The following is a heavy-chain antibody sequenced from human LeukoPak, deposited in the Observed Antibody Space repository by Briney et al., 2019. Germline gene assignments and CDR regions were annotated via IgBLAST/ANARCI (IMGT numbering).Heavy chain of an antibody. CDR2: IYTSGST. J-gene: IGHJ5*02. V-gene: IGHV4-61*02. Sequence: TSETLSLTCTVSGGSISSGSYYWSWIRQPAGKGLEWIGRIYTSGSTNYNPSLKSRVTISVDTSKNQFSLKLSSVTAADTAVYYCARVQRITIFGVVHNWFDPWGQGTLVTVSS. CDR1: GGSISSGSYY. D-gene: IGHD3-3*01. CDR3: ARVQRITIFGVVHNWFDP.